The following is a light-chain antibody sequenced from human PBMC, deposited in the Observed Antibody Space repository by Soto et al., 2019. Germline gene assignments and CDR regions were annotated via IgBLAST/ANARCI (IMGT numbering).Light chain of an antibody. CDR2: GNN. CDR1: NSNLVRNT. J-gene: IGLJ1*01. Sequence: HSALAQPPSDCETPPQRVTISCSGSNSNLVRNTVNCFQQSPGTAPTLLIYGNNQRPSGVPDRFSGSKSGTSDSLAISGLQSEDEVDYYCAAWDDSLSGGSVFGTGTTGTFL. V-gene: IGLV1-44*01. CDR3: AAWDDSLSGGSV.